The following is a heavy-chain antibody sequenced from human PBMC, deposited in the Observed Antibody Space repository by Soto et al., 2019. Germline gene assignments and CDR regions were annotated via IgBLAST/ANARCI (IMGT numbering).Heavy chain of an antibody. J-gene: IGHJ4*02. D-gene: IGHD5-12*01. CDR1: GYTFTSYA. V-gene: IGHV1-3*01. CDR2: INAGNGNT. CDR3: ARDLRDSGYDIRGDLFDY. Sequence: QVQLVQSGAEVKKPGASVKVSCKASGYTFTSYAMHWVRQAPGQRLEWMGWINAGNGNTKYSQKFQGRVTITRDTSASTAYMALSSMRSEDTAVYYCARDLRDSGYDIRGDLFDYWGQGTLVTVSS.